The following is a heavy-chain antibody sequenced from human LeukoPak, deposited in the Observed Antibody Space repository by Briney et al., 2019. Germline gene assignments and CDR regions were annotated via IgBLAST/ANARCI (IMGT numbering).Heavy chain of an antibody. D-gene: IGHD3-22*01. V-gene: IGHV4-39*01. CDR3: ARVGYDSSGYYYIQDVFDI. J-gene: IGHJ3*02. CDR1: GGSISSSSYY. CDR2: IYYSGST. Sequence: SETLSLTCTVSGGSISSSSYYWGWIRQPPGKGLEWIGSIYYSGSTYYNPSLKSRVTISVDTSKNQFSLKLSSVTAADTAVYYCARVGYDSSGYYYIQDVFDIWGQGTMVTVSS.